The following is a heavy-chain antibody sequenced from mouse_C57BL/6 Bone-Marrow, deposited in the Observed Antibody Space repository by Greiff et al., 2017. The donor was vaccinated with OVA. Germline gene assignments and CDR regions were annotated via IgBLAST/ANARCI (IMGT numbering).Heavy chain of an antibody. J-gene: IGHJ4*01. CDR1: GYTFTDYE. V-gene: IGHV1-15*01. CDR3: TRRHYVYDGYYAMDY. D-gene: IGHD2-2*01. Sequence: VQLVESGAELVRPGASVTLSCKASGYTFTDYEMHWVKQTPVHGLEWIGAIDPETGGTAYNQKFKGKAILTADKSSSTAYMELRSLTSEDSAVYYCTRRHYVYDGYYAMDYWGQGTSVTVSS. CDR2: IDPETGGT.